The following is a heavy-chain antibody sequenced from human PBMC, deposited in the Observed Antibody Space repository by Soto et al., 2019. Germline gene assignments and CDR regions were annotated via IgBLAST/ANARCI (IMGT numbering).Heavy chain of an antibody. CDR1: GFSFSNSAVG. Sequence: QITLTESGPTLVKLTQTLTLTCTFSGFSFSNSAVGVCWIRQPPGKALEFLALIYWDDDKRYRPSLKSKISITKDNPTTQVVLTMTYLYPEDKATYYFSLVYWAASGTRYYFHHWGHGTLVLGSS. V-gene: IGHV2-5*02. CDR2: IYWDDDK. D-gene: IGHD2-8*01. J-gene: IGHJ1*01. CDR3: SLVYWAASGTRYYFHH.